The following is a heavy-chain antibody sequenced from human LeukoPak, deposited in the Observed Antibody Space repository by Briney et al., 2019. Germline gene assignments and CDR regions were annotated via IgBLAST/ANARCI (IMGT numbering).Heavy chain of an antibody. V-gene: IGHV1-18*01. CDR1: GYTFTSYG. CDR2: ISAYNGNT. CDR3: ARGDIATAVDDAFDI. Sequence: ASVKVSCKASGYTFTSYGISWVRQAPGQGLEWMGWISAYNGNTNYAQKLQGRVTMTTDTSTSTAYMELRSLRSDDTAVYFCARGDIATAVDDAFDIWGQGTMVTVSS. J-gene: IGHJ3*02. D-gene: IGHD6-13*01.